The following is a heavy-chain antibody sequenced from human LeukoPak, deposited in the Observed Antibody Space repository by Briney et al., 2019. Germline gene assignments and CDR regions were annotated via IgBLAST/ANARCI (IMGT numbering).Heavy chain of an antibody. V-gene: IGHV3-20*04. CDR1: GFTFDDYG. Sequence: GSLLLSCAASGFTFDDYGMSWVRQAPGKGLEWVSGINWNGGSTGYADSVKGRFTISRDNAKNSLYLQMNSLRAEDTALYYCARAQLEGDYYYYYMDVWGKGTTVTVSS. D-gene: IGHD1-1*01. CDR3: ARAQLEGDYYYYYMDV. CDR2: INWNGGST. J-gene: IGHJ6*03.